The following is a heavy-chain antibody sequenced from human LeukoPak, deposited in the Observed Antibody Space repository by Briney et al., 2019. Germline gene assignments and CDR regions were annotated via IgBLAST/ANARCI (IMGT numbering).Heavy chain of an antibody. CDR3: AREGSATARPFVSNDC. Sequence: PSETLSLTCTVSGGSISNYYWSWIRQPAGKGLEWIGRIHTSGNTDYNPSLKSRVTMSLDTSKNQFSLRLNSMTAADTALYYCAREGSATARPFVSNDCWGQGTLVTVSS. CDR1: GGSISNYY. CDR2: IHTSGNT. V-gene: IGHV4-4*07. J-gene: IGHJ4*02. D-gene: IGHD6-6*01.